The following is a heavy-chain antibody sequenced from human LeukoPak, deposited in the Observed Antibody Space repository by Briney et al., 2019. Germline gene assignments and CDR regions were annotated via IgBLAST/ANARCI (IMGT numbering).Heavy chain of an antibody. CDR1: GFTFSSYA. V-gene: IGHV3-23*01. CDR3: AKLEQWLVPEYFQH. J-gene: IGHJ1*01. Sequence: PGGSLRLSCAASGFTFSSYAMSWVRQAPGKGLEWVSAISGSGDSTYYADSVKGRFTISRDNAKNTLYLQMNSLRGEDTAVYYCAKLEQWLVPEYFQHWGQGTLVTVSS. D-gene: IGHD6-19*01. CDR2: ISGSGDST.